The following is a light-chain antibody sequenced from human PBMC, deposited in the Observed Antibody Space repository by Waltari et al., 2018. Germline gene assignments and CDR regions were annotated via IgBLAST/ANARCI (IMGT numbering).Light chain of an antibody. J-gene: IGKJ1*01. CDR2: WAS. Sequence: DIVMTQSPDSLAVSLGERATINSKSSQSVLYSSNNRNYLAWYQQKPGQPPKMLIYWASTRESGVPDRFSGSGSGTDFTLTISSLQAEDVAVYYCHQYYSNRMWTFGQGTKVEIK. V-gene: IGKV4-1*01. CDR1: QSVLYSSNNRNY. CDR3: HQYYSNRMWT.